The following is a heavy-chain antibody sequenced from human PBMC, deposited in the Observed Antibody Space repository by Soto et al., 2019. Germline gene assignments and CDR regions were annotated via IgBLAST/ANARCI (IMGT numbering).Heavy chain of an antibody. CDR1: GYTLTELS. J-gene: IGHJ4*02. V-gene: IGHV1-24*01. CDR2: FDPEDGET. Sequence: ASVKVSCKVSGYTLTELSMHWVRQAPGKGLEWMGGFDPEDGETIYAQKFQGRVTMTEDTSTDTAYMELSSLRSEDTAVYYRATESYGDKASSSSPFDYWGQGTLVTVSS. D-gene: IGHD6-6*01. CDR3: ATESYGDKASSSSPFDY.